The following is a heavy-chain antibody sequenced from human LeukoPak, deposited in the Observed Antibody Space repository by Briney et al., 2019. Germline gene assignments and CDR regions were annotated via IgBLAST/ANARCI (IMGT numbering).Heavy chain of an antibody. CDR1: VFIYSSYA. CDR2: VSVRVGST. J-gene: IGHJ4*02. CDR3: AKDQGIWGSCFDY. Sequence: GGSLRLSRAASVFIYSSYAMSCVRQAPGKGLGSVSAVSVRVGSTYYADSVKGRFTISRDNSKNTLYLQMNSLRAEDTAVYYCAKDQGIWGSCFDYWGQGTLVTVSS. D-gene: IGHD3-16*01. V-gene: IGHV3-23*01.